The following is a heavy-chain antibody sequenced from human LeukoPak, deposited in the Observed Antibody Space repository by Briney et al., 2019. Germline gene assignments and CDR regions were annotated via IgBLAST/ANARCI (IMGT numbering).Heavy chain of an antibody. CDR1: GGTFSSYA. D-gene: IGHD3-22*01. V-gene: IGHV1-69*04. J-gene: IGHJ5*02. CDR2: IIPILGIA. CDR3: ARDSRARITMIANWFDP. Sequence: GASVKVSCKASGGTFSSYAISWVRQAPGQGLEWMGRIIPILGIANYAQKFQGRVTITADKSTSTAYMELSSLRSEDTAVYYCARDSRARITMIANWFDPWGQGTLVTVSS.